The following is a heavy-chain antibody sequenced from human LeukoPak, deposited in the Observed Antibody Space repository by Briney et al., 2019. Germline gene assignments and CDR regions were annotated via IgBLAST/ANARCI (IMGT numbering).Heavy chain of an antibody. CDR1: GFTFSNYG. CDR3: AKDQGLVVAGVYHYYGMDV. CDR2: ISYDGSNK. V-gene: IGHV3-30*18. Sequence: GGSLRLSCVASGFTFSNYGVHWVRQAPGKGLEWVAVISYDGSNKYYADSVKGRFTISRDNSKNTLYLQMNSLRPEDMALYYCAKDQGLVVAGVYHYYGMDVWGRGTTVTVSS. J-gene: IGHJ6*02. D-gene: IGHD6-19*01.